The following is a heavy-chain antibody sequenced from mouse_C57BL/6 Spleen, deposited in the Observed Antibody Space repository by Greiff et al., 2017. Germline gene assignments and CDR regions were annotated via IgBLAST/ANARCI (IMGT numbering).Heavy chain of an antibody. V-gene: IGHV6-6*01. CDR3: TLHYDGSSPDY. J-gene: IGHJ2*01. CDR2: IRNKANNHAT. CDR1: GFTFSDAW. D-gene: IGHD1-1*01. Sequence: EVKVVESGGGLVQPGGSMKLSCAASGFTFSDAWMDWVRQSPEKGLEWVAEIRNKANNHATYYAESVKGRFTISRDDSKGSVYLQMNSLRAGDTGIYSWTLHYDGSSPDYWGQGTTLTVSS.